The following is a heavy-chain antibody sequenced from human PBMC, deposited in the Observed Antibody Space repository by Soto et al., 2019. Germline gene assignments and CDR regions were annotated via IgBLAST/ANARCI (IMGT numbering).Heavy chain of an antibody. CDR3: ARESSSWWTTYYYYYYGMDV. CDR2: MKPDETER. J-gene: IGHJ6*02. CDR1: GFTFSEDW. D-gene: IGHD6-13*01. Sequence: PGGSLRLSCLLSGFTFSEDWMGWVRQAPGKGLEWVANMKPDETERYYVDSVRGRFTISRDGAENSLHLQMNSLRVEDTALYYCARESSSWWTTYYYYYYGMDVWGQGTTVTVSS. V-gene: IGHV3-7*03.